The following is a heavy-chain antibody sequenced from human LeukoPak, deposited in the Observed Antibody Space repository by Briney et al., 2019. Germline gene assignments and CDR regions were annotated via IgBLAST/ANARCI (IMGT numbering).Heavy chain of an antibody. V-gene: IGHV4-34*01. CDR3: ARVEGIVRATTFDY. J-gene: IGHJ4*02. D-gene: IGHD1-26*01. Sequence: SETLSLTCAVYGGSFSGYYWSWIRQPPGKGLEWIGGINHSGSTNYNPSLKSRVTISVDKSKNQFSLKLSSVTAADTAVYYCARVEGIVRATTFDYWGQGTLVTVSS. CDR1: GGSFSGYY. CDR2: INHSGST.